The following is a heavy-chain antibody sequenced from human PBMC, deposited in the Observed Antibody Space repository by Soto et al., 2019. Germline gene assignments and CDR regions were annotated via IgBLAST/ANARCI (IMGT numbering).Heavy chain of an antibody. Sequence: SVKVSCNASGGTFSSYAISWVRQAPGQGLEWMGGIIPIFGTANYAQKFQGRVTITADESTSTAYMELSSLRSEDTAVYYCARQQYCSSTSCKLFDYWGQGTLVTVSS. V-gene: IGHV1-69*01. CDR2: IIPIFGTA. D-gene: IGHD2-2*01. CDR1: GGTFSSYA. CDR3: ARQQYCSSTSCKLFDY. J-gene: IGHJ4*02.